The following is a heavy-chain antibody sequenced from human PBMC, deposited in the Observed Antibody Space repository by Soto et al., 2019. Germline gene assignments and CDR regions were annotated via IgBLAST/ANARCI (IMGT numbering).Heavy chain of an antibody. CDR1: GFTLSGYA. V-gene: IGHV3-64*01. D-gene: IGHD6-6*01. CDR2: IGSNGVGT. Sequence: EVQLAESGGGLAQPGGSLRLSCAASGFTLSGYAMDWVGQAPGKGLEYVSGIGSNGVGTYYANSVQGRFTISRDNSKNTVYLQIGSLRPEDMAVYYCARRARPDFYYMDVWGKGTTVTVSS. CDR3: ARRARPDFYYMDV. J-gene: IGHJ6*03.